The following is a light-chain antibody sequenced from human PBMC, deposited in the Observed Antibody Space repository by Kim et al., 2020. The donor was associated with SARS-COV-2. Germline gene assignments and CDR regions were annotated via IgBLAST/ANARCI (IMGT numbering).Light chain of an antibody. J-gene: IGKJ2*01. V-gene: IGKV3-20*01. CDR2: QTS. CDR3: QQYGSLPPYA. CDR1: QTGYKGY. Sequence: IVLTQSPDTLSLSRGERVTLSCRASQTGYKGYVAWDQQTPGQPLRLLLYQTSNRATGIPDKFSGSGSGTDFSLTISRLEPEDFSVYCCQQYGSLPPYAFGRGTKLYI.